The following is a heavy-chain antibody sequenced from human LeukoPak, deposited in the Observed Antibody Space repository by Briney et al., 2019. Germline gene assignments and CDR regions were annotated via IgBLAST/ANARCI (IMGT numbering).Heavy chain of an antibody. D-gene: IGHD3-9*01. V-gene: IGHV1-46*01. CDR2: INPSGGST. CDR3: ASGSVDFYYFDY. Sequence: ASVKVSCKASGYTFTGYYMHWVRQAPGQGLEWMGIINPSGGSTSYAQKFQGRVTMTRDTSTSTVYMELSSLRSEDTAVYYCASGSVDFYYFDYWGQGTLVTVSS. CDR1: GYTFTGYY. J-gene: IGHJ4*02.